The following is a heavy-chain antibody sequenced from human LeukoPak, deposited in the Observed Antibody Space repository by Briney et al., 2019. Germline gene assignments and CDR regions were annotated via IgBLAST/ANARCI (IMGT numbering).Heavy chain of an antibody. Sequence: SETLSLTCTVSGGSISSDYWSWIRQPPGRGLEWIGYIYYSGSTYYNPSLKSRVTISVDTSKNQFSLKLSSVTAADTAVYYCARVGGAFDIWGQGTMVTVSS. CDR3: ARVGGAFDI. J-gene: IGHJ3*02. CDR2: IYYSGST. V-gene: IGHV4-59*08. CDR1: GGSISSDY.